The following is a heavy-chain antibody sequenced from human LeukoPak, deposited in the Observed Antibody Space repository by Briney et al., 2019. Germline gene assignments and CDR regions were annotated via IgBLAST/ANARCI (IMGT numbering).Heavy chain of an antibody. V-gene: IGHV3-48*02. D-gene: IGHD3-10*02. CDR2: IWSSGSSM. CDR3: ARDYVNAFDI. Sequence: PGGSLRLSCVASGFTFSSYSMNWVRQAPGKGLEWVSYIWSSGSSMFYADSVKGRFTISRDNAKNSLYLQMNSLRDEDTAIYYCARDYVNAFDIWGQGTMVTVSS. J-gene: IGHJ3*02. CDR1: GFTFSSYS.